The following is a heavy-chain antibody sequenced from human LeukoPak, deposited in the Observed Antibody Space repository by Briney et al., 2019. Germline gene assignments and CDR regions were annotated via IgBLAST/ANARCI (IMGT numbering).Heavy chain of an antibody. Sequence: SETLSLTCTVSGGSISSSSYYWGWIRQPPGKGLEWIGSIYYSGSTYYNPSLKSRVTISVDTSKNQFSLKLSSVTAADTAVYYCARGDVVVMTYYYGMDVWGQGTTVTVSS. D-gene: IGHD3-22*01. V-gene: IGHV4-39*07. CDR1: GGSISSSSYY. CDR3: ARGDVVVMTYYYGMDV. CDR2: IYYSGST. J-gene: IGHJ6*02.